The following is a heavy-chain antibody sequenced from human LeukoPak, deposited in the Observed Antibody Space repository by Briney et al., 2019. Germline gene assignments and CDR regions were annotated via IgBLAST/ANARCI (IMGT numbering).Heavy chain of an antibody. V-gene: IGHV4-61*03. Sequence: SETLSLTCTVSGGSISGSSYFWGWIRQPPGKGLEWIGYIYYSGSTNYNPSLKSRVTISVDTSKNHFSLKLTSVTAADTAVYYCARVRAVGPTYYFDYWGQGTLVTVSS. CDR2: IYYSGST. CDR1: GGSISGSSYF. J-gene: IGHJ4*02. D-gene: IGHD1-26*01. CDR3: ARVRAVGPTYYFDY.